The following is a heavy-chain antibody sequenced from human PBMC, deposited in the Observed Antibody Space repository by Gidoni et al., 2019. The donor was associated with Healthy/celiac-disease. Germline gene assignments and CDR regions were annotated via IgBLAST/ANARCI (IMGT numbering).Heavy chain of an antibody. CDR3: ARALRYCSGGSCYPNWFDP. V-gene: IGHV4-61*02. J-gene: IGHJ5*02. CDR2: IYTSGST. Sequence: QFQLQESGPGLVKPSQTLSPTCPVSGASISSVSYSWSWIRQPAGKGLEWIGRIYTSGSTNYNPSLKSRVTISVDTSKNQFSLKLSSVTAADTAVYYCARALRYCSGGSCYPNWFDPWGQGTLVTVSS. CDR1: GASISSVSYS. D-gene: IGHD2-15*01.